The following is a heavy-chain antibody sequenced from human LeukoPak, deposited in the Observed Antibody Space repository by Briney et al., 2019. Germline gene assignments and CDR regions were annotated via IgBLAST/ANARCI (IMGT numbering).Heavy chain of an antibody. CDR1: GFTFSSYA. J-gene: IGHJ4*02. D-gene: IGHD3-10*01. CDR3: AREGSGID. Sequence: GRSLRLSCAASGFTFSSYAMYWVRQAPGKGLEWVAVISYDGSNKYYADSVKGRFTISRDNSKNTLYLQMNSLRAEDTAVYYCAREGSGIDWGQGTLVTVSS. CDR2: ISYDGSNK. V-gene: IGHV3-30-3*01.